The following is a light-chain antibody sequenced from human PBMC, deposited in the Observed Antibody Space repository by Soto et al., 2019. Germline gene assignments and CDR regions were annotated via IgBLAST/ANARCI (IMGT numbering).Light chain of an antibody. Sequence: ETVLTQSPATLSLSPGERATLSCRASQSVRSNLAWYQHKPGQAPRLLIYDASNRATGIPGRFSGSGSGTDFTLTISNLEPEDFAVYYCQQRDNWPWTFGQGAKVVIK. CDR1: QSVRSN. V-gene: IGKV3-11*01. J-gene: IGKJ1*01. CDR3: QQRDNWPWT. CDR2: DAS.